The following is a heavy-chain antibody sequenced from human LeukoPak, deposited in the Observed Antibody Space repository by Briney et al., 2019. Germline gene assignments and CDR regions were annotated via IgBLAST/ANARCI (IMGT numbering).Heavy chain of an antibody. D-gene: IGHD3-9*01. V-gene: IGHV4-59*08. CDR1: GGSISSYY. Sequence: SETLSLTCTVSGGSISSYYWSWIRQPPGKGLEWIGYIYYSGSTNYNPSLKSRVTISVDTSKNQFSLKLSSVTAADTAVYYCARLLTVGAFDYWGQGTLVTVPS. J-gene: IGHJ4*02. CDR3: ARLLTVGAFDY. CDR2: IYYSGST.